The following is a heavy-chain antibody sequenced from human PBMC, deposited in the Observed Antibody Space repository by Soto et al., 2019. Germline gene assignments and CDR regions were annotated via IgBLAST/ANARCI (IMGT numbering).Heavy chain of an antibody. CDR2: FDPEDGET. Sequence: VSVKVSCKVSGYTLTEFSMHWVRQAPGKGLEWMGGFDPEDGETIYAQKFQGRVTMTEDTSTDTAYMELSSLRSEDTAVYYCATYGSQGGVVVPAATADYYGMDVWGQGTTVTVSS. V-gene: IGHV1-24*01. CDR3: ATYGSQGGVVVPAATADYYGMDV. J-gene: IGHJ6*02. D-gene: IGHD2-2*01. CDR1: GYTLTEFS.